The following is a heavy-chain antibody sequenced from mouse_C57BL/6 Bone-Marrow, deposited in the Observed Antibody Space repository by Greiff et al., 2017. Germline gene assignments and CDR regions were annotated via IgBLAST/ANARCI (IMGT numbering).Heavy chain of an antibody. CDR2: INYDGSST. J-gene: IGHJ2*01. CDR3: ARDDGYRDY. V-gene: IGHV5-16*01. Sequence: EVKLVESEGGLVQPGSSMKLSCTASGFTFSDYYMAWVRQVPEKGLEWVANINYDGSSTYYLDSLKSRFIISRDNAKNILYLQMSSLKSEDTATYYCARDDGYRDYWGQGTTLTVSS. D-gene: IGHD2-3*01. CDR1: GFTFSDYY.